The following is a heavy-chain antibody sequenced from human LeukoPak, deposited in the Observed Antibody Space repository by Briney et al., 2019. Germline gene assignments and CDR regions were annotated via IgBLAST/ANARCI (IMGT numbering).Heavy chain of an antibody. D-gene: IGHD2-15*01. CDR1: GGSIISNSYY. J-gene: IGHJ4*02. CDR2: IYRSGSA. CDR3: ARRDCGGGSCYYFDY. Sequence: PSETLSLTCTVSGGSIISNSYYWGWIRQPPGMGLEWIGNIYRSGSAYYNPSLKSRVTISVDTSKNQFSLKLGSVTAADTAVYYCARRDCGGGSCYYFDYWGQGTLVTVSS. V-gene: IGHV4-39*01.